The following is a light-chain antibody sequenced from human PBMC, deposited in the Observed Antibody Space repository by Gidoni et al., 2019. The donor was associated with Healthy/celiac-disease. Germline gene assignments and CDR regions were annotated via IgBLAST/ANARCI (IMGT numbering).Light chain of an antibody. J-gene: IGKJ3*01. CDR3: QQLNSYLRVT. Sequence: DIQLTQPPSFLSASVGDRVTITCRASQGISSYLACYQQKPGKAPKLLIYAASTLQSGVPSRFSGSGSGTEFTLTISSLQPEDFATYYCQQLNSYLRVTFGPGTKVDIK. CDR2: AAS. CDR1: QGISSY. V-gene: IGKV1-9*01.